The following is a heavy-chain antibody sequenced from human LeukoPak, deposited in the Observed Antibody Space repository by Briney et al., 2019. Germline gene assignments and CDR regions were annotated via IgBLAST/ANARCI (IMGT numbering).Heavy chain of an antibody. D-gene: IGHD6-13*01. CDR1: GYTFTDYY. CDR3: ARGPIAAAVSFDY. J-gene: IGHJ4*02. Sequence: GASVKDSFKSSGYTFTDYYMHGVRQAPGQGLEWMGWINPNSGGTNYAQKFQGRVTMTRDTSISTAYMELSRLRSDDTAVYYCARGPIAAAVSFDYWGRGTLVTVSS. V-gene: IGHV1-2*02. CDR2: INPNSGGT.